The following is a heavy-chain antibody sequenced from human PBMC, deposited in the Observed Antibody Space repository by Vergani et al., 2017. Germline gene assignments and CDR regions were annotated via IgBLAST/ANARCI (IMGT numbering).Heavy chain of an antibody. V-gene: IGHV3-74*01. CDR2: INSDGCST. CDR1: GFTFSSYW. J-gene: IGHJ6*03. D-gene: IGHD3-10*01. CDR3: ARDGGYYYGSGSPMDV. Sequence: EVQLVESGGGLVQPGGSLRLSCAASGFTFSSYWMHWVRQAPGKGLVWVSRINSDGCSTSYADSVKGRFTMSRDNAKNTLYLEMNSLRAEDTAVYYCARDGGYYYGSGSPMDVWGEGTTVTVSS.